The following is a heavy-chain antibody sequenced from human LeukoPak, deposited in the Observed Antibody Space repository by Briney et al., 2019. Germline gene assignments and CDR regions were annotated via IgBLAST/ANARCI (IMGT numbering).Heavy chain of an antibody. V-gene: IGHV4-61*02. J-gene: IGHJ5*02. CDR3: ARIVATIGRLWFDP. D-gene: IGHD5-12*01. Sequence: SETLSLTCTVSGGSISSGSYYWSWIRQPAGKGLEWIGRIYTSGSTNYNPSLKSRVTISVDTSKNQFSLKLSSVTAADTAVYYCARIVATIGRLWFDPWGQGTLVTVSS. CDR2: IYTSGST. CDR1: GGSISSGSYY.